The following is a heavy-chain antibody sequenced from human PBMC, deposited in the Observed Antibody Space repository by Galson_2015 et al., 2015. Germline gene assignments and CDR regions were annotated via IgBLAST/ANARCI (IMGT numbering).Heavy chain of an antibody. CDR2: ISYDGSNK. D-gene: IGHD6-13*01. J-gene: IGHJ4*02. CDR3: ARARDIAAAGGLDY. Sequence: SLRLSCAASGFTFSSYAMHWVRQAPGKGLEWVAVISYDGSNKYYADSVKGRFTISRDNSKNTLYLQMNSLRAEDTAVYYCARARDIAAAGGLDYWVQGTLVTVSS. CDR1: GFTFSSYA. V-gene: IGHV3-30-3*01.